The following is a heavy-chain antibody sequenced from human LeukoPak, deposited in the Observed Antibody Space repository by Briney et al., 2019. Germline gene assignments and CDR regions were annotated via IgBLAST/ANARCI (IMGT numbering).Heavy chain of an antibody. Sequence: SGGSLRLSCAASGFTFSSYGMHWVRQAPGKGLEWVAVIWYDGSNKYYADSVKGRFTISRDNSKNTLYLQMNSLRADDTAVYYCARGQGSSGYYYTFDYWGQGTLVTVSS. J-gene: IGHJ4*02. CDR1: GFTFSSYG. V-gene: IGHV3-33*01. CDR3: ARGQGSSGYYYTFDY. D-gene: IGHD3-22*01. CDR2: IWYDGSNK.